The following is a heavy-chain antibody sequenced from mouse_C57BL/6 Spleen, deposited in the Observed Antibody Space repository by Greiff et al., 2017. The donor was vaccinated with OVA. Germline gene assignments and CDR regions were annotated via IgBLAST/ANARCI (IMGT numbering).Heavy chain of an antibody. D-gene: IGHD1-1*01. CDR3: ARSTLYYAMDY. CDR2: INPSNGGT. Sequence: QVQLKESGTELVKPGASVKLSCKASGYTFTSYWMHWVKQRPGQGLEWIGNINPSNGGTNYNEKFKSKATLTVDKSSSTAYMQLSSLTSEDSAVYYCARSTLYYAMDYWGQGTSVTVSS. CDR1: GYTFTSYW. J-gene: IGHJ4*01. V-gene: IGHV1-53*01.